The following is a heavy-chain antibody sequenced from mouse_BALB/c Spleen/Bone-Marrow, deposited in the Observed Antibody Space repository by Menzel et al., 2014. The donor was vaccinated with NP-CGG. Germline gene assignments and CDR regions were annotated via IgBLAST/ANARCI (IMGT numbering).Heavy chain of an antibody. CDR3: ARGRDLFDY. J-gene: IGHJ2*01. V-gene: IGHV5-6-3*01. D-gene: IGHD3-3*01. Sequence: EVQLVESGGGLVQPGGSLKLSCAASGFTFSGYGMSWVRQTPDKGLELVATISGSGSSTYYPDSVKGRFTISRDNARNTLYLQMSSLKSEDTAMYYCARGRDLFDYWGQGTTLTVSS. CDR2: ISGSGSST. CDR1: GFTFSGYG.